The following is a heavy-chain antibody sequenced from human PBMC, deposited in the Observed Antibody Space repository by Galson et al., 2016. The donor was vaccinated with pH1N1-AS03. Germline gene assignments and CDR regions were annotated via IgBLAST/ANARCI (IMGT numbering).Heavy chain of an antibody. J-gene: IGHJ4*02. CDR3: ARDRPNYNVYLDH. Sequence: SLRLSCAASGFTFRDYGFHWVRQAPGKGLEWVAVIWYDGSNKNYVDSVKGRFIVSRDNSNDTLYLQMNSLRAEDMAVYYCARDRPNYNVYLDHWGQGILVTVSS. D-gene: IGHD5-24*01. CDR1: GFTFRDYG. V-gene: IGHV3-33*01. CDR2: IWYDGSNK.